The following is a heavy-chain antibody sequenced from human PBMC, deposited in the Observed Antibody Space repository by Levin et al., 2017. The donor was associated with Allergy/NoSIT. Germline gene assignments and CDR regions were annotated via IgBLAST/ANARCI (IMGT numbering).Heavy chain of an antibody. CDR3: ARPDTAMVHGYFDR. Sequence: SETLSLTCTVSGGSISSSSYYWGWIRQPPGKGLEWIGSIYYSGSTYYNPSLKSRVTISVDTSKNQFSLKLSSVTAADTAVYYCARPDTAMVHGYFDRWGRGTLVTVSS. D-gene: IGHD5-18*01. J-gene: IGHJ2*01. V-gene: IGHV4-39*01. CDR1: GGSISSSSYY. CDR2: IYYSGST.